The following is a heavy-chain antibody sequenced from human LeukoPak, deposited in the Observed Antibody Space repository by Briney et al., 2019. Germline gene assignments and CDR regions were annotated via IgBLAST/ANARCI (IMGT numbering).Heavy chain of an antibody. J-gene: IGHJ4*02. CDR1: GGSVNGYY. D-gene: IGHD2-21*02. Sequence: PSDTLSLTCAVSGGSVNGYYWSWIRQTPGMGLEWIGYIYSSGDINYNPSLTSRLTMSVDTSNNQVSLKLSSVTAAATAVYFCARQPPNTASFDYWGQGTLVTVSS. CDR2: IYSSGDI. V-gene: IGHV4-59*02. CDR3: ARQPPNTASFDY.